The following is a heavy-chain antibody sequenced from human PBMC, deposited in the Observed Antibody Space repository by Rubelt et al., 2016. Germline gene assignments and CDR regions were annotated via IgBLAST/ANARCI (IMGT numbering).Heavy chain of an antibody. J-gene: IGHJ3*02. Sequence: QVQLVESGGGVVQPGMSLRLSCVASGFTFSSYGMHWVRQAPGKGLEWVAVISYDGSNKYYADSVKGRFTISRDNSKNTLYLQMNSLRAEDTAVYYCATSPTPYAFDIWGQGTMVTVSS. CDR3: ATSPTPYAFDI. CDR1: GFTFSSYG. V-gene: IGHV3-30*03. CDR2: ISYDGSNK.